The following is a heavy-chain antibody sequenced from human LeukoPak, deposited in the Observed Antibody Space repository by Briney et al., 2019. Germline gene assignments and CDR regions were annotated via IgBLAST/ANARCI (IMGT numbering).Heavy chain of an antibody. CDR2: MNQDGSEK. CDR1: GFNFSISW. CDR3: ARERAAATPVTRKYYYYMDV. J-gene: IGHJ6*03. V-gene: IGHV3-7*01. Sequence: QPGGSLRLSCVASGFNFSISWMNWVRQPPGRGLEWVANMNQDGSEKYYVDSVKGRFTISRDNAKNSLYLQMNSLRAEDTAVYYCARERAAATPVTRKYYYYMDVWGKGTTVTVSS. D-gene: IGHD2-15*01.